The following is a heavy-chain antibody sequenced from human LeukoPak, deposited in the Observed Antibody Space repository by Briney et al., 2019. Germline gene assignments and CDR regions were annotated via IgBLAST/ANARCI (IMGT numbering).Heavy chain of an antibody. D-gene: IGHD5-24*01. CDR2: IYYSGST. CDR3: ARLGHRDGYTRHAFDI. Sequence: SSETLSLTCNVSGGSISSYYWSWIRQPPGKGLEWIGYIYYSGSTNYNPSLKSRVTISVDTSKNQFSLKLSSVTAADTAVYYCARLGHRDGYTRHAFDIWGQGTMVTVSS. J-gene: IGHJ3*02. CDR1: GGSISSYY. V-gene: IGHV4-59*08.